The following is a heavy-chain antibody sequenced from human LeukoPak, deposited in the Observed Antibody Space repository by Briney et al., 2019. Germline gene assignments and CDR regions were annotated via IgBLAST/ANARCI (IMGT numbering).Heavy chain of an antibody. J-gene: IGHJ4*02. CDR3: ARVGATAYYFDY. V-gene: IGHV4-39*07. D-gene: IGHD1-26*01. Sequence: SETLSLTCTVSGVSISSSSYYWGWIRQPPGKGLEWIGSVYYSGSTYYNPSLKSRVTISVDTSKNQFSLKLSSVTAADTAVYYCARVGATAYYFDYWGQGTLVTVSS. CDR2: VYYSGST. CDR1: GVSISSSSYY.